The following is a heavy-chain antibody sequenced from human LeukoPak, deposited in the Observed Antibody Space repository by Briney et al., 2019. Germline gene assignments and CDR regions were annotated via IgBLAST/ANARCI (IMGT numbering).Heavy chain of an antibody. CDR1: GFTFSSYE. V-gene: IGHV3-48*03. Sequence: TGGSLRLSCAASGFTFSSYEMNWVRQAPGKGLEWVSYISSSGSTIYYADSVKGRFTISRDNAKNSLYLQMNSPRAEDTAVYYCARGQLWFTGTLDYWGQGTLVTVSS. J-gene: IGHJ4*02. D-gene: IGHD5-18*01. CDR2: ISSSGSTI. CDR3: ARGQLWFTGTLDY.